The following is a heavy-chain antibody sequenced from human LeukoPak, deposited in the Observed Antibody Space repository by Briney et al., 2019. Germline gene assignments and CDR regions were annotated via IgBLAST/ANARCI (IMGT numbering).Heavy chain of an antibody. CDR2: IYSGGST. Sequence: PGGSLRLSCAASGSTVSSSYMSWVRQAPGKGLEWVSVIYSGGSTYYADSVKGRFTISRDNSKNTLYLQMNSLRAEDTAVYYCAGGAWSPRYFDYWGQGTLVTVSS. D-gene: IGHD3-3*01. J-gene: IGHJ4*02. CDR3: AGGAWSPRYFDY. CDR1: GSTVSSSY. V-gene: IGHV3-53*01.